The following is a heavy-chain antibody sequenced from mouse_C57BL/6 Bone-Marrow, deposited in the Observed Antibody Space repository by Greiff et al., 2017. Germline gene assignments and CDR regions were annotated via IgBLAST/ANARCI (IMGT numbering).Heavy chain of an antibody. V-gene: IGHV1-9*01. CDR3: ARSLYYGSSYGFAY. Sequence: VQLQESGAELMKPGASVKLSCKATGYTFTGYWIEWVKQRPGHGLEWIGEILPGSGSTNYNEKFKGKATFTSATSSNAAYMQLSSLTTEDSAIYYCARSLYYGSSYGFAYWGQGTLVTVSA. CDR1: GYTFTGYW. D-gene: IGHD1-1*01. J-gene: IGHJ3*01. CDR2: ILPGSGST.